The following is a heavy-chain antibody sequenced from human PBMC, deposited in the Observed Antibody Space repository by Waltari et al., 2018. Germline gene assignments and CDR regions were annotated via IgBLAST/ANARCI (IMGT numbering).Heavy chain of an antibody. CDR3: ARVAPNWSVDL. CDR2: INSDGSGT. Sequence: EVQLVESGGGLVQPGGSLRLSCAASGFPFSSYWMHWARQPPGKGLVWLSRINSDGSGTIYADSVKGRFTISRDNGKNTLYLQMNSLRAEDTAVYYCARVAPNWSVDLWGRGTLVTVSS. J-gene: IGHJ2*01. V-gene: IGHV3-74*01. CDR1: GFPFSSYW.